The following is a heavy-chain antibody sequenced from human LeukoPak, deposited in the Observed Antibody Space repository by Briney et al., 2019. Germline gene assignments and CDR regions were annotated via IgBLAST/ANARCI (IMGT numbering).Heavy chain of an antibody. CDR3: AISYCSSTSCPGFDS. Sequence: SETLSLTCTVSGGSISTSSYYWGWIRQPPGKGLEWIGSIYYSGSTYYNPSLKSRVTISVDTSKNQFSLKLSSVTAADTAVYYCAISYCSSTSCPGFDSWGQGTLVTVSS. J-gene: IGHJ4*02. V-gene: IGHV4-39*01. CDR1: GGSISTSSYY. CDR2: IYYSGST. D-gene: IGHD2-2*01.